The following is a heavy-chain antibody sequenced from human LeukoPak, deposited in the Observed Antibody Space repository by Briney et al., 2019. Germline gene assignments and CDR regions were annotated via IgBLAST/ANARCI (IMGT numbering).Heavy chain of an antibody. CDR2: IYHSGST. V-gene: IGHV4-38-2*02. D-gene: IGHD7-27*01. CDR3: ARTDWGLLFDY. Sequence: SETLSFTCTVSGYSISSGCYWGWIRQPPGKGLEWIGSIYHSGSTYYNPSLKSRVTISVDTSKNQFSLKLSSVTAADTAVYYCARTDWGLLFDYWGQGTLVTVSS. J-gene: IGHJ4*02. CDR1: GYSISSGCY.